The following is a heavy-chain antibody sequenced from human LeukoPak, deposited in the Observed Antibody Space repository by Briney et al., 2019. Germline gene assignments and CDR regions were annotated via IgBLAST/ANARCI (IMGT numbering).Heavy chain of an antibody. CDR1: GFTFSSYS. CDR3: ARSGYYDSSGYPFDY. Sequence: PGGSLRLSCAASGFTFSSYSMNWVRQAPGKRLEWVSAISSSSSYIYYADSVKGRFTISRDNAKNSLYLQMNSLRAEDTAVYYCARSGYYDSSGYPFDYWGQGTLVTVSS. CDR2: ISSSSSYI. V-gene: IGHV3-21*01. D-gene: IGHD3-22*01. J-gene: IGHJ4*02.